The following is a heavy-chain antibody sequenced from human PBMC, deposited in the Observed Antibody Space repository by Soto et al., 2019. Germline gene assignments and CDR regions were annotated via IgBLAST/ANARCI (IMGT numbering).Heavy chain of an antibody. Sequence: PGGSLRLSCAASGFTFSSYSMNWVRQAPGKGLEWVSYISSSSSTIYYADSVKGRFTIPRDNAKNSLYLQMNSLRDEDTAVYYCARTRPDYGDYEGKFDPWGQGTLVTVSS. J-gene: IGHJ5*02. CDR1: GFTFSSYS. CDR2: ISSSSSTI. V-gene: IGHV3-48*02. CDR3: ARTRPDYGDYEGKFDP. D-gene: IGHD4-17*01.